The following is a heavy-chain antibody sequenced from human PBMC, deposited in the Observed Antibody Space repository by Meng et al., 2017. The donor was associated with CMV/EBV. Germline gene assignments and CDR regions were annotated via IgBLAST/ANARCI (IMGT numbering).Heavy chain of an antibody. CDR1: GVTFSSCT. CDR2: ITPIFGVA. V-gene: IGHV1-69*13. CDR3: ATGATTSRFRVDY. J-gene: IGHJ4*02. Sequence: SVKVSCKASGVTFSSCTLSWVRQAPGQGLEWMGGITPIFGVAQYAQNFQGRVTITADEYTNTAYMDVSSLRSEDTAVYYCATGATTSRFRVDYWGQGALVTVSS. D-gene: IGHD2-2*01.